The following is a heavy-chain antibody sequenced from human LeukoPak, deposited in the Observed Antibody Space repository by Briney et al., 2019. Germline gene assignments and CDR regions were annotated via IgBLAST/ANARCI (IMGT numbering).Heavy chain of an antibody. CDR2: IKEDGSEK. V-gene: IGHV3-7*01. Sequence: PGGSLRLSCAASGLTFNKTAMSWVRQAPGKGLEWVASIKEDGSEKYHVDSVKGRFTISRDNAKNSLYLQMSSLRAEDTAVYYCARGHHNFVSSSGWYYYYYMDVWGKGTTVTVSS. J-gene: IGHJ6*03. CDR1: GLTFNKTA. D-gene: IGHD6-19*01. CDR3: ARGHHNFVSSSGWYYYYYMDV.